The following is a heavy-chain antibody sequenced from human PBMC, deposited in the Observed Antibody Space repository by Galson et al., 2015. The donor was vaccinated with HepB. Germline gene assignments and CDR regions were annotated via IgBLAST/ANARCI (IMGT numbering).Heavy chain of an antibody. J-gene: IGHJ4*02. CDR3: AKDIRRKWLTGFFDY. CDR2: ISWNSGSI. D-gene: IGHD3-9*01. V-gene: IGHV3-9*01. CDR1: GFTFDDYA. Sequence: SLRLSCAASGFTFDDYAMHWVRQAPGKGLEWVSGISWNSGSIGYADSVKGRITISRDNAKNSLYLQMNSLRAEDTALYYCAKDIRRKWLTGFFDYWGQGTLVTVSS.